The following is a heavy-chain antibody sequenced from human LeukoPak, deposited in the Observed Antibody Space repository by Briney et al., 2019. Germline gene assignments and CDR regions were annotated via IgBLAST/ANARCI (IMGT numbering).Heavy chain of an antibody. D-gene: IGHD3-3*01. CDR3: ARVTYYDFWSGYYSGHSYYYYYMDV. CDR1: GGSISSYY. V-gene: IGHV4-39*07. Sequence: SETLSLTCTVSGGSISSYYWGWVRQPPGKGLEWIRSIYYSGSTYYNPSLKSRVTISVDTSKNQFSLKLSSVTAADTAVYYCARVTYYDFWSGYYSGHSYYYYYMDVWGKGTTVTVSS. J-gene: IGHJ6*03. CDR2: IYYSGST.